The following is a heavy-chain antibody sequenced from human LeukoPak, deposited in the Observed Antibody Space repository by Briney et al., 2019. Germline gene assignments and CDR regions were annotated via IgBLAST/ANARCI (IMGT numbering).Heavy chain of an antibody. CDR2: IDKSGDGA. J-gene: IGHJ3*02. CDR1: GFTFSGHA. D-gene: IGHD2-2*01. Sequence: GGSLRLSCAASGFTFSGHAMNWVRHPPGKGLDWVSSIDKSGDGAFYADSVKGRFTISRDNSKNTLYLQMNSLRREDTAVYYCARRGGTSGWGAFDIWGQGTMVTVSS. V-gene: IGHV3-23*01. CDR3: ARRGGTSGWGAFDI.